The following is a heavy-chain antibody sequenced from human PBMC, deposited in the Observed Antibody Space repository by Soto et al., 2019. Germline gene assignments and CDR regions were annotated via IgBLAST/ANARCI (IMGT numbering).Heavy chain of an antibody. CDR1: GFTFSSYA. CDR3: ARGGRLAWIQLWDAFDI. Sequence: QVQLVESGGGVVQPGRSLRLSCAASGFTFSSYAMHWVRQAPGKGLEWVAVISYDGSNKYYADSVKGRFTISRDNSKNTLYLQMNSLRAEDTAVYYCARGGRLAWIQLWDAFDIWGQGTMVTVSS. V-gene: IGHV3-30-3*01. D-gene: IGHD5-18*01. J-gene: IGHJ3*02. CDR2: ISYDGSNK.